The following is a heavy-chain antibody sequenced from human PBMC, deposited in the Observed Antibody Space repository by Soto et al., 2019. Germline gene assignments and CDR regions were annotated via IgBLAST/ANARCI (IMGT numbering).Heavy chain of an antibody. CDR2: ISYDGSNK. Sequence: QVPLVESGGGVVQPGRSLRLSCAASGFTFSSYGMHWVRQAPGKGLEWVAVISYDGSNKYYADSVKGRFTISRDNSKNTLYLQMNSLRAEDTAVYYCAKDRDGYNDYYYYGMDVWGQGTTVTVSS. V-gene: IGHV3-30*18. D-gene: IGHD5-12*01. J-gene: IGHJ6*02. CDR1: GFTFSSYG. CDR3: AKDRDGYNDYYYYGMDV.